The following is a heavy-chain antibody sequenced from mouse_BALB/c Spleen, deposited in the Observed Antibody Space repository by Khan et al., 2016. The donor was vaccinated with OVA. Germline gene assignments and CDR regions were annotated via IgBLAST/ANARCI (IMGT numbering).Heavy chain of an antibody. Sequence: EVQLLETGGGLVKPGGSLKRSCAASGFTFSDYYMYWVRQTPEKRLEWVATISDGGSYTYFPDSVEGRFTISRDNAKNHLYLQLISLKSEDTAMYYCTRGGYGAFGYWGQGTLVTVSA. CDR3: TRGGYGAFGY. D-gene: IGHD2-14*01. CDR2: ISDGGSYT. V-gene: IGHV5-4*02. J-gene: IGHJ3*01. CDR1: GFTFSDYY.